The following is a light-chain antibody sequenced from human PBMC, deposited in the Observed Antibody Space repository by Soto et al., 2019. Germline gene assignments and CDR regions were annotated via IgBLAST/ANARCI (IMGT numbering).Light chain of an antibody. V-gene: IGLV2-18*02. J-gene: IGLJ1*01. CDR1: SSDVGGYNR. Sequence: QSVLTQPPSVSGSPGQSVTISCTGTSSDVGGYNRVSWYQQPPDTAPKVMIYEVSNRPSGVPDRFSGSKSGNTAALTISGLQAEDEADYYCCSFATSSTYVCGTGTKVTVL. CDR2: EVS. CDR3: CSFATSSTYV.